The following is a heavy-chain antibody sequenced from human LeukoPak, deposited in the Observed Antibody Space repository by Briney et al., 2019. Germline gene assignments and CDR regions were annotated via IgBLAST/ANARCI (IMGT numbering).Heavy chain of an antibody. V-gene: IGHV4-59*08. D-gene: IGHD3-3*01. J-gene: IGHJ4*02. CDR1: GGSISSYY. CDR2: IYYSGST. Sequence: PSETLSLTCTVSGGSISSYYWSWIRQPPGKGLEWIGYIYYSGSTNYNPSLKSRVTISVDTSKNQFSLKLSSVTAADTAVYYCARAREAKPRFLEWLSSPFDYWGQGTLVTVSS. CDR3: ARAREAKPRFLEWLSSPFDY.